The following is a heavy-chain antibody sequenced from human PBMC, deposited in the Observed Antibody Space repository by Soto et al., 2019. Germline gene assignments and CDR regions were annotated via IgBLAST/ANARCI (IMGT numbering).Heavy chain of an antibody. CDR1: GFTFSSYW. CDR3: ASLKRAYYYYYMDV. V-gene: IGHV3-7*01. J-gene: IGHJ6*03. Sequence: PGGSLRLSCAASGFTFSSYWMSWVRQAPGKGLEWVANIKQDGSEKYYVDSVKGRFTISRDNAKNSLYLQMNSLRAEDTAVYYCASLKRAYYYYYMDVWGKGTTVTVSS. D-gene: IGHD3-16*02. CDR2: IKQDGSEK.